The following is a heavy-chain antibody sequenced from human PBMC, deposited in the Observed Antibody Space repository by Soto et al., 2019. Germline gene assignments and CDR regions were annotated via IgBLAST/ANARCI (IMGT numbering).Heavy chain of an antibody. CDR2: INPNSGGT. D-gene: IGHD6-13*01. CDR3: ARGRLGSLGYFQH. V-gene: IGHV1-2*04. CDR1: GYTFTGYY. Sequence: GASVKVSCKASGYTFTGYYMHWVRQAPGQGLEWMGWINPNSGGTNYAQKFQGWVTMTRDTSISTAYMELSRLRSDDTAVYYCARGRLGSLGYFQHWGQGTLVTVSS. J-gene: IGHJ1*01.